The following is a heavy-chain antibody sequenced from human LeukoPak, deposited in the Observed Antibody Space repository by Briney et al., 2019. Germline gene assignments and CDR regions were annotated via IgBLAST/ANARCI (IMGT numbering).Heavy chain of an antibody. D-gene: IGHD3-3*01. J-gene: IGHJ4*02. V-gene: IGHV5-51*01. CDR1: GYSFTSYW. CDR2: IYPGDSDT. Sequence: GESLKISCKGSGYSFTSYWIGWVRQMPGKGLEWMGIIYPGDSDTRYSPSFQGQVTISADKSISTAYLQWSSLKASDTAMYYCARSTDFWSGYYAGHYFDYWGQGTLVTVSS. CDR3: ARSTDFWSGYYAGHYFDY.